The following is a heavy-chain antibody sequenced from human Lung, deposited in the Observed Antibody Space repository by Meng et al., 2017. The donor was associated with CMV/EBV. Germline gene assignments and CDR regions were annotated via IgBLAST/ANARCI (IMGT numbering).Heavy chain of an antibody. CDR1: GYTFTGYY. V-gene: IGHV1-2*02. J-gene: IGHJ4*02. Sequence: QVQLVQSGAGVKKPXXXXXXXRKASGYTFTGYYMHWVRQAPGQGLEWMGWINPNSGGTNYAQKFQGRVTMTRDTSISTAYMELSRLRSDDTAVYYCVTYCGGDCYSGFDYWGQGTLVTVSS. CDR2: INPNSGGT. CDR3: VTYCGGDCYSGFDY. D-gene: IGHD2-21*02.